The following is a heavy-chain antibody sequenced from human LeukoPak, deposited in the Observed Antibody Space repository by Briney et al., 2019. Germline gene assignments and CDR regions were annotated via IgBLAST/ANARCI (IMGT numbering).Heavy chain of an antibody. Sequence: SETLSLTCTVSGGSISSYYWSWIRQPPGKGLEWIGYIYYSGSTNYNPSLKSRVTISVDTSKNQFSLELSSVTAADTAVYYCARSITAYCSGGSCYPYFDYWGQGTLVTVSS. CDR2: IYYSGST. V-gene: IGHV4-59*01. J-gene: IGHJ4*02. CDR3: ARSITAYCSGGSCYPYFDY. CDR1: GGSISSYY. D-gene: IGHD2-15*01.